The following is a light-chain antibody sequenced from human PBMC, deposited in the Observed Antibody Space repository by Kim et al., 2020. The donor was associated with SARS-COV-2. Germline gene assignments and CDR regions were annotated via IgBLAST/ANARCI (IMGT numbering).Light chain of an antibody. CDR2: GAS. CDR3: QQYGSSTET. V-gene: IGKV3-20*01. CDR1: QSVSSSY. Sequence: SPGETATLSCRASQSVSSSYLAWYQQKPGQAPRLLIYGASSRATGIPDRFSGSGSGTDFTLTISRLEPEDFAVYYCQQYGSSTETFGQGTKVDIK. J-gene: IGKJ1*01.